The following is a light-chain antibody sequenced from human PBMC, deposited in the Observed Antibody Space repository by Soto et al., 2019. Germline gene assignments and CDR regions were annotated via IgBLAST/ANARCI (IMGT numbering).Light chain of an antibody. CDR2: AAS. CDR1: HDISTY. J-gene: IGKJ1*01. CDR3: QKYNSAPLT. V-gene: IGKV1-27*01. Sequence: DIQMTQSPSSLSASVGDRVTISCRASHDISTYLAWFQQKPGKVPKLLIYAASTLQSGVPSRFTGSGSGTDFTLTINSLQPEDVATYYCQKYNSAPLTFGQGTTVEIK.